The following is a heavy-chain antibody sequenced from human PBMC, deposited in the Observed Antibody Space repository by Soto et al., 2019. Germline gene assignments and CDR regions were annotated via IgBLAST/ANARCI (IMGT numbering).Heavy chain of an antibody. CDR2: INHSGST. J-gene: IGHJ6*02. CDR3: ARGFHWSGYYSSYPLQRYLNSQYYYYGMDV. Sequence: PSETMSLTCAVYGGSFRGYSWSWIRPLPGKGLEWIGEINHSGSTNYNPSLKSLCTISVDTSKNRFSMKLSSVTAADTAVYYCARGFHWSGYYSSYPLQRYLNSQYYYYGMDVWGQGTTVTVSS. CDR1: GGSFRGYS. D-gene: IGHD3-3*01. V-gene: IGHV4-34*01.